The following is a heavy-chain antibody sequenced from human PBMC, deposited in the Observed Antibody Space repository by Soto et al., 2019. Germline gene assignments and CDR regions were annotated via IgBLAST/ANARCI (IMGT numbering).Heavy chain of an antibody. CDR3: ARDGHRYYYDSSGYYVPNY. Sequence: SVKVSCKASGGTFSSYAISWVRQAPGQGLEWMGGIIPIFGTANYAQKFQGRVTITADESTSTAYMELSSLRSEDTAVYYCARDGHRYYYDSSGYYVPNYWGQGTLVTVSS. CDR1: GGTFSSYA. D-gene: IGHD3-22*01. J-gene: IGHJ4*02. V-gene: IGHV1-69*13. CDR2: IIPIFGTA.